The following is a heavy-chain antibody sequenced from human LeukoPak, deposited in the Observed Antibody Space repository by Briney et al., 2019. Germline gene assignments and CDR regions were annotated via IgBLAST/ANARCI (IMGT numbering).Heavy chain of an antibody. CDR1: GFTLSSNW. Sequence: GGSLRLSCAASGFTLSSNWMNWVRQAPGKGLEWVAIIKQDGSEKYYVDSVKGRFTISRDNAKNSLYLQMNSLRAEDTAVYYCARIGEDTATSFFDYWGQGTLVTVSS. J-gene: IGHJ4*02. V-gene: IGHV3-7*01. D-gene: IGHD5-18*01. CDR3: ARIGEDTATSFFDY. CDR2: IKQDGSEK.